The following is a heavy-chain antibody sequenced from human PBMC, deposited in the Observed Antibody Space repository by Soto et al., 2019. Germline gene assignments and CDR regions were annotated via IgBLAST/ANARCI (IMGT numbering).Heavy chain of an antibody. D-gene: IGHD3-10*01. CDR2: TSYDGSNK. J-gene: IGHJ4*02. Sequence: QVQLVESGGGVVQPGRSLRVSCAASGFTFSTYGMHWVRQAPGKGLEWVAVTSYDGSNKYYTDSVKGRFTISRDNSKNTLYLTMNRLRAEDTAVYYCATGGFTGQFDDRGQGTLVTVSS. V-gene: IGHV3-30*03. CDR1: GFTFSTYG. CDR3: ATGGFTGQFDD.